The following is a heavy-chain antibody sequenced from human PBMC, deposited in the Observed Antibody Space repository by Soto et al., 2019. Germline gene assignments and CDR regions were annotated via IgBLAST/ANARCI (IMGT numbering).Heavy chain of an antibody. V-gene: IGHV4-31*03. J-gene: IGHJ6*02. CDR2: IYYSGST. Sequence: QVQLQESGPGLVKPSQTLSLTCTVSGGSISSGGYYWSWIRQHPGKGLEWIGYIYYSGSTYYNPSLKSRVTISVDTSKNQFSLKLSSVTAADTAVYYCARGWGTVTRNYYYGMDVWGQGTTVTVSS. CDR1: GGSISSGGYY. CDR3: ARGWGTVTRNYYYGMDV. D-gene: IGHD4-17*01.